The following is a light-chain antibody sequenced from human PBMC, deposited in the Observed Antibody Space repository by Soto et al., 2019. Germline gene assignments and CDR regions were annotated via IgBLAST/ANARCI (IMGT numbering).Light chain of an antibody. V-gene: IGKV3-15*01. Sequence: EIVLTQSPGTLSLSPGERATLSCRASQSVSSNLAWYQQKPDQAPRLLIYGASTRATGIPARFSGSGSGTEFTLTISSLQSEDFAVYYCQQYYNWPPWTFGQGTKVDIK. J-gene: IGKJ1*01. CDR2: GAS. CDR3: QQYYNWPPWT. CDR1: QSVSSN.